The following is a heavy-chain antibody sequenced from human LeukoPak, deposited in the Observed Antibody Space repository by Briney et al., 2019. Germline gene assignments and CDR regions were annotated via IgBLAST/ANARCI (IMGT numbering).Heavy chain of an antibody. CDR2: IYYTGST. J-gene: IGHJ5*02. V-gene: IGHV4-59*01. CDR3: ARGELWFDP. CDR1: DDSIRNYY. D-gene: IGHD1-7*01. Sequence: PSETLSLTCSVSDDSIRNYYWNWVRQPPGKGLEWIGYIYYTGSTNYNPSLKSRVTMSVDTSKNQLSLKLASVTAADTAVYFCARGELWFDPRGQGTLVTVSS.